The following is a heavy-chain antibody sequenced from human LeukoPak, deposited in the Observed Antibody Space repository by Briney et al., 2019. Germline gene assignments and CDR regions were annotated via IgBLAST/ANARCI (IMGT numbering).Heavy chain of an antibody. D-gene: IGHD3-10*01. CDR3: ARVFFYGSGSYSTYDAFDI. J-gene: IGHJ3*02. Sequence: ASVKVFCKASGYTFTSYGISWVRQAPGQGLEWMGWISAYNGNTNYAQKLQGRVTMTTDTSTSTAYMELRSLRSDDTAVYYCARVFFYGSGSYSTYDAFDIWGQGTMVTVSS. CDR2: ISAYNGNT. V-gene: IGHV1-18*01. CDR1: GYTFTSYG.